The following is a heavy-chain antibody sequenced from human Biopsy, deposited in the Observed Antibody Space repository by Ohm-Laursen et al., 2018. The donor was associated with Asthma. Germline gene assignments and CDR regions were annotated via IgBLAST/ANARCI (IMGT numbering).Heavy chain of an antibody. CDR2: IMTVFGTT. V-gene: IGHV1-69*06. J-gene: IGHJ4*02. CDR3: ASDFPKDYVRYTFQF. D-gene: IGHD4-17*01. Sequence: GSSVKVSCKAPGGTFSNFAISWVRQAPGQGLEWLGGIMTVFGTTNYAQKFQGRVTMTEDTSTDTAYMELSSLSSDDTAVYYCASDFPKDYVRYTFQFWGQGTLVTVSS. CDR1: GGTFSNFA.